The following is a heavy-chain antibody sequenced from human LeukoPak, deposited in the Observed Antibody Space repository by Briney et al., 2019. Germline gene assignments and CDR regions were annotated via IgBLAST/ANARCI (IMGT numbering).Heavy chain of an antibody. V-gene: IGHV3-21*01. J-gene: IGHJ3*02. CDR3: ARVGDSSGYYYEGRAFDI. Sequence: PGGSLRLSCAASGFTFSSYSMNWVRQAPGKGLEWVSSISSGSSYIYYADSVKGRFTISRDNAKNSLYLQMNSLRAEDTAVYYCARVGDSSGYYYEGRAFDIWGQGTMVTVSS. D-gene: IGHD3-22*01. CDR2: ISSGSSYI. CDR1: GFTFSSYS.